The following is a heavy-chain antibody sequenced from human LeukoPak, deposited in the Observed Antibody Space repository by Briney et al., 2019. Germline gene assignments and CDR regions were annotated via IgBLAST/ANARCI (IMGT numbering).Heavy chain of an antibody. CDR1: GYTFTSYY. CDR2: INPSGGRT. Sequence: GASVKVSCKASGYTFTSYYMHWVRQAPGQGLEWMGIINPSGGRTSYAQKFQDRVTMTRDMSTSTVYMEVSRLRSEDTAVYYCARGSVEMATIMHYWGQGTLVTVSS. D-gene: IGHD5-24*01. CDR3: ARGSVEMATIMHY. V-gene: IGHV1-46*01. J-gene: IGHJ4*02.